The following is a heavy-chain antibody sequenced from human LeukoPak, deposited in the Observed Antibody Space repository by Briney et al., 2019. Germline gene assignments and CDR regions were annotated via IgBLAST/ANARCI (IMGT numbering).Heavy chain of an antibody. V-gene: IGHV3-30*18. CDR1: GFTFSSYS. Sequence: GRALRLSCAASGFTFSSYSMHWVRQAPGKGLEWVAVITYDGSNKYYADSVKGRFTISRDNSKNTLYLQMNSLRAEDTAVYYCAKDGAGGGWLKYYFNYCSQGTLVTVSS. J-gene: IGHJ4*02. D-gene: IGHD3-9*01. CDR2: ITYDGSNK. CDR3: AKDGAGGGWLKYYFNY.